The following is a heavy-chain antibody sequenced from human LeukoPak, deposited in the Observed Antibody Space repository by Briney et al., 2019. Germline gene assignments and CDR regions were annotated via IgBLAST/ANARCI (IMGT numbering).Heavy chain of an antibody. CDR1: GFTFSSYS. CDR2: ISSSSSTI. CDR3: SGGNDYGDFGPLDYYGIDG. V-gene: IGHV3-48*01. J-gene: IGHJ6*02. D-gene: IGHD4-17*01. Sequence: GGSLRLSCAASGFTFSSYSMNWVRQAPGKGLEWVSYISSSSSTIYYADSVKGRFTISRDNAKNSLYLQMNSLRAEATAVYYCSGGNDYGDFGPLDYYGIDGWGQGTTVTVSS.